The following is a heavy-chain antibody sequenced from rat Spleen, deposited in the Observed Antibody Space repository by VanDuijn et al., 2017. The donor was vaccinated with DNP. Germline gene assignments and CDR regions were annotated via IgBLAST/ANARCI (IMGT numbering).Heavy chain of an antibody. J-gene: IGHJ4*01. V-gene: IGHV5-19*01. D-gene: IGHD1-12*01. Sequence: EVQLVESGGGLVQPGRSLKLSCAASGFTFSNYDMDWVRLAPTQGLEWVASISPSGGGPYYRDSVKGRFTISRDNAQDTLYLQMNSLRPEDTATYYCARFDGYSYLYLMDVWGQGTSVTVSS. CDR3: ARFDGYSYLYLMDV. CDR2: ISPSGGGP. CDR1: GFTFSNYD.